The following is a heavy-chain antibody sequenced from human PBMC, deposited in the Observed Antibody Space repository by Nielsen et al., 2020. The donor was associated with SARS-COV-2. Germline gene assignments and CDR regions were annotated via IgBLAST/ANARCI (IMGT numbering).Heavy chain of an antibody. CDR3: ARETIDHTSSFIDY. D-gene: IGHD2-2*01. V-gene: IGHV3-30*04. Sequence: GESLKISCAASGFTFSNFAMHWVRQAPGKGLEWMTIISYDGSNEHYADSVKGRFTVSRDNSRSTVYLQMNRLTFEDTAVYFCARETIDHTSSFIDYWGQGTLVTVSS. J-gene: IGHJ4*02. CDR2: ISYDGSNE. CDR1: GFTFSNFA.